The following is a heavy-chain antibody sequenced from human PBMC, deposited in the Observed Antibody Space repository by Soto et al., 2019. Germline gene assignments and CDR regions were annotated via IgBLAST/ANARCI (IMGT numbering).Heavy chain of an antibody. CDR2: INEDGRII. D-gene: IGHD3-16*01. CDR1: GFTFSNFW. J-gene: IGHJ4*02. CDR3: TREMGGWGAY. V-gene: IGHV3-74*01. Sequence: EVQLVESGGGLVQPGGSLRLSCAASGFTFSNFWMHWVRQVPGKGLMWVSRINEDGRIITYADSVKGRFTISRDKARDTLYLEMNSRRAEDTAIYSCTREMGGWGAYWGQGALVTVSS.